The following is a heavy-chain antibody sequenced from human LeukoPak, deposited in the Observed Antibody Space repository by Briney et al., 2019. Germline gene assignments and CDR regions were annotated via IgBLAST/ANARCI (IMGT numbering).Heavy chain of an antibody. CDR3: ARVLFHSLAVFDY. CDR2: ITTSGTTT. D-gene: IGHD2/OR15-2a*01. Sequence: PGGSLRLSCAASGLTLSSYKMIWVRQAPGKGLEWVSYITTSGTTTYYADSLKGRFTISRANAKNSLYLQMNSLRAEDTAVYYCARVLFHSLAVFDYWGQGTLVTVSS. CDR1: GLTLSSYK. V-gene: IGHV3-48*03. J-gene: IGHJ4*02.